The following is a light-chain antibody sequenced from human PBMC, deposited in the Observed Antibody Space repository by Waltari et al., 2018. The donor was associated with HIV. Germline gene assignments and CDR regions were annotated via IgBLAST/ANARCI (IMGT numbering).Light chain of an antibody. CDR1: QSDSSSY. CDR2: GGS. V-gene: IGKV3-20*01. J-gene: IGKJ2*01. Sequence: EIVLTQSPGTLSLSPGERATLSCSASQSDSSSYLAWYQQKPGQAPRLLIYGGSSRATGIPDRFSGSGSGTDFTLTISRLEPEDFAVYYCQQYGSSPPYTFGQGTKLEIK. CDR3: QQYGSSPPYT.